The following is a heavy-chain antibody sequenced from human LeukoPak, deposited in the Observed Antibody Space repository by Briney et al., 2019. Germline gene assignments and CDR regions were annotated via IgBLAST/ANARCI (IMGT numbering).Heavy chain of an antibody. V-gene: IGHV7-4-1*02. D-gene: IGHD5-24*01. CDR3: ARVEGGLWLQLTSYFDY. CDR2: INTNTGNP. CDR1: GYTFTSYA. J-gene: IGHJ4*02. Sequence: ASVKVSCKASGYTFTSYAMNWVRQAPGQGLEGMGWINTNTGNPTYAQGFTGRFVFSLDTSVSTAYLQISSLKAEDTAVYYCARVEGGLWLQLTSYFDYWGQGTLVTVSS.